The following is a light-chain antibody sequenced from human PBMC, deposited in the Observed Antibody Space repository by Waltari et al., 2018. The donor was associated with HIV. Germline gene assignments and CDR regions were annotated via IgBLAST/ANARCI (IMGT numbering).Light chain of an antibody. Sequence: SSELTQPPSVSVSPGQTARITCPGDRLSKQYTHWYQQRPGQSPLMVMYKDTERPSGIPERFSGSSSGTTVTLTISGVRAEDEADYFCQSADIGVLFGGGTKLTVL. J-gene: IGLJ2*01. CDR1: RLSKQY. V-gene: IGLV3-25*03. CDR2: KDT. CDR3: QSADIGVL.